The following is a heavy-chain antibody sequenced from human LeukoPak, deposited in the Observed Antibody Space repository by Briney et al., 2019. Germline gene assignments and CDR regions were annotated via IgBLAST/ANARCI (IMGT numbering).Heavy chain of an antibody. J-gene: IGHJ4*02. D-gene: IGHD4-17*01. Sequence: GRSLRLSCAASGFTFSTYGMHWVRQAPGKGLEWVAVIWYDGSNKYYADSVKGRFTISRDNSKNTLFLQMNSLRDEDTAVYYCARDNTVANDYWGQGTLVTVSS. CDR2: IWYDGSNK. V-gene: IGHV3-33*01. CDR1: GFTFSTYG. CDR3: ARDNTVANDY.